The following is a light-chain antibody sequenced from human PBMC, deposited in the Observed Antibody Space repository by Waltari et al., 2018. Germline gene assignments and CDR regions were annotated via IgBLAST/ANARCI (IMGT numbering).Light chain of an antibody. CDR1: ENMSRW. CDR3: QQYNIFPWT. V-gene: IGKV1-5*03. J-gene: IGKJ1*01. Sequence: DIHMTQSPSTLSASIGDRVTITCRASENMSRWLAWYQQKVGEAPKLLIYQASSLHSGVPSRFSGGVSGTEFTLTISSLQPDDFATDHFQQYNIFPWTFGQVTKVEIK. CDR2: QAS.